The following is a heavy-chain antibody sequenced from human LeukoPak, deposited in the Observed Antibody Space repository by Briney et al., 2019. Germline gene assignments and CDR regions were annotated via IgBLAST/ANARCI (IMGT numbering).Heavy chain of an antibody. V-gene: IGHV3-66*01. CDR1: GFTVSNNY. CDR3: AGFSHKGV. J-gene: IGHJ6*02. Sequence: GGSLRLSCAASGFTVSNNYINWVRQAPGKGLEWVALIYSGGSTYYADFVKGRFTISRDNSKNTLYLQMSSLRAEDTAVYYCAGFSHKGVWGQGTTVTVSS. CDR2: IYSGGST.